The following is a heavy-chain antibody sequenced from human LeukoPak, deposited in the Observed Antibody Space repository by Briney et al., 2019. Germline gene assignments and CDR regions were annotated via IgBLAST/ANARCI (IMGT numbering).Heavy chain of an antibody. Sequence: PGGSLRLSCAASGFTFSSYGMHWVRQAPGKGLEWVAFIRYDGSNKYYADSVKGRFTISRDNSKNTLYLQMNSLRAEDTAVYYCAKATSLTGTTIRYYYYYMDVWGKGTTVTISS. D-gene: IGHD1-20*01. J-gene: IGHJ6*03. CDR1: GFTFSSYG. V-gene: IGHV3-30*02. CDR2: IRYDGSNK. CDR3: AKATSLTGTTIRYYYYYMDV.